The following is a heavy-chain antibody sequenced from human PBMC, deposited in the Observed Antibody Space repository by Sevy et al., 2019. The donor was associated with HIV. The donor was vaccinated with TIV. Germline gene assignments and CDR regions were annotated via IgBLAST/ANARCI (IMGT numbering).Heavy chain of an antibody. CDR1: GFTFSSYW. CDR3: ARVVDHDRSGFWIVVFWMIFDY. CDR2: IKQDGSEK. D-gene: IGHD3-22*01. V-gene: IGHV3-7*03. Sequence: GGSLRLSCAASGFTFSSYWMSWVRQAPGKGLEWVANIKQDGSEKYYVDSVKSRYTISRDNASNSLYLQMNSLSAEDTAVYYGARVVDHDRSGFWIVVFWMIFDYWGQGTLVTVSS. J-gene: IGHJ4*02.